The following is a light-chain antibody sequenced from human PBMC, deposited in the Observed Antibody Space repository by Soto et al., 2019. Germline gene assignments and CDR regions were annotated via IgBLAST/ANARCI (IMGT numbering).Light chain of an antibody. CDR3: QKYNTWPPDRT. Sequence: EIVMTQSPATLSVSPGERATLSCRASQSVGSNLAWYQQKPGQAPRLLIYGASTRATGIPARFSGSGSGTAFTLTISRLQSEDFAIYFCQKYNTWPPDRTFGQGTKVEIK. V-gene: IGKV3-15*01. CDR1: QSVGSN. J-gene: IGKJ1*01. CDR2: GAS.